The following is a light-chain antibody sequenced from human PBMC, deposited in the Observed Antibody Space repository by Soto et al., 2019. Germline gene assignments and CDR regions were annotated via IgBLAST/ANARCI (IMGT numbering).Light chain of an antibody. Sequence: DIQVTPSPSSLSASVGDRVTITCRASQSISTYLNWYQWRPGTAPKLLIYAASTLQSGVPSRFSGSGSGTEFTLTISGLQPEDFATYYWQQSYSSPTFAGGTKVEIK. J-gene: IGKJ4*01. CDR3: QQSYSSPT. CDR1: QSISTY. V-gene: IGKV1-39*01. CDR2: AAS.